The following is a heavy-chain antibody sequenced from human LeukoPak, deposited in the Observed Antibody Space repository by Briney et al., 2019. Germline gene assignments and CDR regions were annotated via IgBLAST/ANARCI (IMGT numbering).Heavy chain of an antibody. CDR2: ISVYNGNT. Sequence: ASVKVSXKASGYTFSSYGINWVRQAPGQGLEWMGWISVYNGNTDYAQKLQGRVTMTTDTSTSTTYMELRSLRSDDTAVYYCARGDTAIDPPYYFDYWGQGTLVTVSS. V-gene: IGHV1-18*01. CDR1: GYTFSSYG. CDR3: ARGDTAIDPPYYFDY. D-gene: IGHD5-18*01. J-gene: IGHJ4*02.